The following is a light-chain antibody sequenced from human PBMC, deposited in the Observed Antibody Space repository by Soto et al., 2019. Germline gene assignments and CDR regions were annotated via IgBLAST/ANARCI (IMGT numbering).Light chain of an antibody. CDR1: QSISSY. V-gene: IGKV1-39*01. CDR2: AAS. J-gene: IGKJ4*01. CDR3: QQSYSTPLT. Sequence: DIQMTQPPSSLSASVGDRVTITCRASQSISSYLNWYQQKPGKAPKLLIYAASSSQSGVPSRFSGSGSGTDFTLTISSLQPEDFATYYCQQSYSTPLTFGGGTKVDIK.